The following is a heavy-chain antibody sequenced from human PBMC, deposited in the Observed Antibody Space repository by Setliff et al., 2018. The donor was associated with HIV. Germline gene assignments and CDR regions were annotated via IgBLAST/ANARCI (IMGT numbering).Heavy chain of an antibody. V-gene: IGHV4-34*01. CDR1: GGSFSGYY. CDR2: INYSGST. CDR3: ARRGVMITFGGVYFDY. Sequence: SETLSLTCAVYGGSFSGYYWNWIRQPPGKGLEWIGEINYSGSTNYNPSLKSRVTVSADTSNNQFSLKLRSETAADTAVYYCARRGVMITFGGVYFDYWGQGTLVTVSS. D-gene: IGHD3-16*01. J-gene: IGHJ4*02.